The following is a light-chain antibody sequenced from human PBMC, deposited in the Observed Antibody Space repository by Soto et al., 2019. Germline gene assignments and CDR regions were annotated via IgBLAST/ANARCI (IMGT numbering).Light chain of an antibody. V-gene: IGLV2-14*01. CDR2: EVS. J-gene: IGLJ2*01. CDR1: TSDVGGYNY. CDR3: SSYTTRSPVV. Sequence: QSVLTQPASVSGSPGQSITISCTGTTSDVGGYNYVSWYQHHPGKAPKFMIYEVSNRPSGVSNRFSGSKSGNTASLTISGLQAEDEADYYCSSYTTRSPVVFGGGTKVTVL.